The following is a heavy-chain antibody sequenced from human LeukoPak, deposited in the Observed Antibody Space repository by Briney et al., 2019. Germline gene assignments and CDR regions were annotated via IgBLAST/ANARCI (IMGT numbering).Heavy chain of an antibody. CDR3: ARDRSSGSSWSYYFDY. CDR2: ISTSGSTK. Sequence: GGSLRLSCAASGFNFSDYYMSWIRQAPGKGLEWVSHISTSGSTKYYADSVKGQFTISRDNAKNSLYLHMNSLRAEDTAVYYCARDRSSGSSWSYYFDYWGQGTLVTVSS. CDR1: GFNFSDYY. V-gene: IGHV3-11*01. J-gene: IGHJ4*02. D-gene: IGHD6-13*01.